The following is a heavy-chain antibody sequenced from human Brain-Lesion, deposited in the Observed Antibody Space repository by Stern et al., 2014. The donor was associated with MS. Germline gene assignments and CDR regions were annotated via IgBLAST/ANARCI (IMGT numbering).Heavy chain of an antibody. V-gene: IGHV4-39*01. D-gene: IGHD2-15*01. Sequence: QVQLVESGPGLVKPSETLSLTCTVAGGSVSSTSYAWAWIRQPPGKGLEWIGTLYYSGDTYYSPSLHSRLPISLDTAKQQFSLPLGSVTAADTAVYYCAGEEDIRYCSGGSCTGNWFDPWGQGALVTVSS. CDR1: GGSVSSTSYA. J-gene: IGHJ5*02. CDR2: LYYSGDT. CDR3: AGEEDIRYCSGGSCTGNWFDP.